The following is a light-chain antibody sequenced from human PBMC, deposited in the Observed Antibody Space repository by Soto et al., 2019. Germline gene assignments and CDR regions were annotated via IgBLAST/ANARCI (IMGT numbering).Light chain of an antibody. J-gene: IGKJ4*01. Sequence: DIVMTQSPDSLRVSLGERATITCTSSLNIYFRSNNRNYLAWYQQKSGQPPKLLIYWASTREPGVPDRFSGSGSGTYFTLTIDNVQPDDVAVSYCQQYYTTPLTFGGGARVDMK. CDR1: LNIYFRSNNRNY. V-gene: IGKV4-1*01. CDR2: WAS. CDR3: QQYYTTPLT.